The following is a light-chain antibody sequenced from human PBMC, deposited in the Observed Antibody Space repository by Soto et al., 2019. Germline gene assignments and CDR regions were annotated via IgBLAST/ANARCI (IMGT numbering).Light chain of an antibody. Sequence: IKMYLSPSTLSASIRDRVTITCRASQTISSWLAWYQQKPGKAPKLLIYKASTLKSGVPSRFSGSGSGTEFTLTISSLQPDDFATHYCQHYNSYSEAFGQGTIVDI. CDR2: KAS. CDR3: QHYNSYSEA. V-gene: IGKV1-5*03. J-gene: IGKJ1*01. CDR1: QTISSW.